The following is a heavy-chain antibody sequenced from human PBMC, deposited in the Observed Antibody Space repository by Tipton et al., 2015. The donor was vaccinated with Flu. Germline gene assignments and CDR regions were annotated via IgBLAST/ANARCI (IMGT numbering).Heavy chain of an antibody. Sequence: GLVKPSETLSLTCTDSGGSISSSSYNWGWIRQPPGKGLEWIGSIYYSGRTYYNPSLKSRVTISVDMSKKQFSLNLSSVTAADTAVYYCARLHSFYFYMDVWGKGTTVTVSS. J-gene: IGHJ6*03. CDR2: IYYSGRT. CDR1: GGSISSSSYN. V-gene: IGHV4-39*01. CDR3: ARLHSFYFYMDV. D-gene: IGHD4-11*01.